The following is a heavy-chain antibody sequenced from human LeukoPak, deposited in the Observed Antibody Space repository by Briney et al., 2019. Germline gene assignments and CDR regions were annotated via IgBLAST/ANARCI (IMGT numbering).Heavy chain of an antibody. V-gene: IGHV3-30*03. CDR1: GFTLSSFI. CDR2: ITYDGTNK. CDR3: ARSGYSTGWYIWYLDL. D-gene: IGHD6-19*01. Sequence: PGGSLRLSCEASGFTLSSFIMPWVRQTPGKGLEWVAFITYDGTNKYYTDSVKGRFTISRDNSKQTLDLQMNSLRPEDTAVYYCARSGYSTGWYIWYLDLWGRGTLVTVSS. J-gene: IGHJ2*01.